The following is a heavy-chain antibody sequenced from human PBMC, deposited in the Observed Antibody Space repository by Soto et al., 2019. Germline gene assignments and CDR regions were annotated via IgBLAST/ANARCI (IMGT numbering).Heavy chain of an antibody. J-gene: IGHJ4*02. D-gene: IGHD5-12*01. CDR2: IYYSGST. V-gene: IGHV4-61*01. CDR3: AGTESGYDSFDY. CDR1: GGSVSSGSYY. Sequence: SETLSLTCTVSGGSVSSGSYYWSWIRQPPGKGLEWIGYIYYSGSTNYNPSLKSRVTISVDTSKNQFSLKLSSVTAADTAVYYCAGTESGYDSFDYWGQGTLVTVSS.